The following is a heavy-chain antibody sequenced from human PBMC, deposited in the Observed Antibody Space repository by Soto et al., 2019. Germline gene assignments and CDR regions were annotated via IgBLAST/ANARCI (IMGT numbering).Heavy chain of an antibody. Sequence: GTSAEVSCQASLGTFRSYAISWVRQAPGQGLEWMGGIIPIFGTANYAQKFQGRVTITADKSTSTAYMELSSLRSEDTAVYYCASRIRDYYDSSGYDDAFDIWGQGTMVTVS. CDR3: ASRIRDYYDSSGYDDAFDI. CDR1: LGTFRSYA. D-gene: IGHD3-22*01. V-gene: IGHV1-69*06. CDR2: IIPIFGTA. J-gene: IGHJ3*02.